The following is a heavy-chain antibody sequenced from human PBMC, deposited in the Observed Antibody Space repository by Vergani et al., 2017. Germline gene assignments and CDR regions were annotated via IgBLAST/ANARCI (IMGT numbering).Heavy chain of an antibody. CDR1: GGSFSGYY. J-gene: IGHJ4*02. V-gene: IGHV4-34*01. CDR3: ARGRGDDSSGYYYGPIDY. CDR2: INHSGST. Sequence: QVQLQQWGAGLLKPSETLSLTCAVYGGSFSGYYWSWIRQPPGKGLEWIGEINHSGSTNYNPSLKSRVTISVDTSKNQFSLKLSSVTAADTAVYYCARGRGDDSSGYYYGPIDYWGQGTLVTVSS. D-gene: IGHD3-22*01.